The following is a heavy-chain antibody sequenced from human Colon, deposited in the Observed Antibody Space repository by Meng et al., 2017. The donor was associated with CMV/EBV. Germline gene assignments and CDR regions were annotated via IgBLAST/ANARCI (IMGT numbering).Heavy chain of an antibody. V-gene: IGHV3-7*01. J-gene: IGHJ6*02. D-gene: IGHD4-11*01. CDR2: INQDGSEK. CDR3: ARIINYGLGGYGMDV. Sequence: GGSLRLSCTASGFTFSNYWMSWVRQAPGKGLEWVANINQDGSEKYFVDSVKGRFTISRDNAKNSLYLQMNSLRGEDTAVYYCARIINYGLGGYGMDVWGQGTTVTVSS. CDR1: GFTFSNYW.